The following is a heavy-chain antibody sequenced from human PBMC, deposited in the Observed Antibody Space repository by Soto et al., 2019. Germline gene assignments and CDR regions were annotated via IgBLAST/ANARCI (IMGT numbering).Heavy chain of an antibody. D-gene: IGHD3-10*01. CDR2: IIPIFGTA. CDR3: ASTMVRGVIIRGYYYGMDV. CDR1: GGTFSSYA. J-gene: IGHJ6*02. Sequence: ASVKVSCKASGGTFSSYAISWVRQAPGQGLEWVGGIIPIFGTANYAQKFQGRVTITADKSTSTAYMELSSLRSEDTAVYYCASTMVRGVIIRGYYYGMDVWGQGTTVTVSS. V-gene: IGHV1-69*06.